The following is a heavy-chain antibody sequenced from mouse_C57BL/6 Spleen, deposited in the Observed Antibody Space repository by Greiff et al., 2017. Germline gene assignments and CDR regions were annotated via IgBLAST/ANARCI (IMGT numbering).Heavy chain of an antibody. D-gene: IGHD4-1*01. V-gene: IGHV1-85*01. J-gene: IGHJ4*01. CDR2: IYPRAGST. CDR3: ARKANWANYAMDY. Sequence: VQLQQSGPELVKPGASVKLSCKASGYTFTSYDINWVKQRPGQGLEWIGWIYPRAGSTKYNEKFKGKATLTVDTSSSTAYMELHSLTSEDSAVYFCARKANWANYAMDYWGQGTSVTVSS. CDR1: GYTFTSYD.